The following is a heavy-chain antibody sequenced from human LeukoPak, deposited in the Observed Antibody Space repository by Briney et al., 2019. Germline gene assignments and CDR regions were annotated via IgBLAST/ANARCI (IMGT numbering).Heavy chain of an antibody. D-gene: IGHD3-22*01. CDR3: ARVVNYYDSSGYGYFDY. CDR1: GGSISSSNW. Sequence: SGTLSLTCAVSGGSISSSNWWSWVRQPPGKGLEWIGEIYHSGSTNYNPSLKSRVTISVDKSKNQFSLKLSSVTAADTAVYYCARVVNYYDSSGYGYFDYWGQGTLVTVSS. CDR2: IYHSGST. J-gene: IGHJ4*02. V-gene: IGHV4-4*02.